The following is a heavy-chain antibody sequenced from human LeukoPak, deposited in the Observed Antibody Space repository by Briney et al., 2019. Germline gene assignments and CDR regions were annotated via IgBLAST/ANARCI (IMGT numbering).Heavy chain of an antibody. CDR3: ARQTTAPDY. D-gene: IGHD4-11*01. J-gene: IGHJ4*02. V-gene: IGHV4-39*01. CDR1: GGFISSCSYY. CDR2: IYYTGST. Sequence: SETLSLTCTVCGGFISSCSYYCPWIRQPPGKGLEWIGTIYYTGSTYYNPSLKSRVTISVDTSKNQFSLKLSSVTAAGTAVYYCARQTTAPDYWGQGTLVTVSS.